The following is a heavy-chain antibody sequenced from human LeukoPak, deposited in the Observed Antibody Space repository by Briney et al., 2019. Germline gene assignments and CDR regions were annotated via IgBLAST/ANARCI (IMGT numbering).Heavy chain of an antibody. CDR1: GFTFSSHW. CDR2: ISSSSSYI. V-gene: IGHV3-21*01. Sequence: TGGSLRLSCAASGFTFSSHWMSWVRQAPGKGLEWVSSISSSSSYIYYADSVKGRFTISRDNAKNSLYLQMNSLRAEDTAVYYCARDRYSSGWYGICSYWGQGTLVTVSS. CDR3: ARDRYSSGWYGICSY. J-gene: IGHJ4*02. D-gene: IGHD6-19*01.